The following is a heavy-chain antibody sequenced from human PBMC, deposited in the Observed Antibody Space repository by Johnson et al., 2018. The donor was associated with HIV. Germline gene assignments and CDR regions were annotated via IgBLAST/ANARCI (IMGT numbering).Heavy chain of an antibody. CDR2: INSDGGST. V-gene: IGHV3-74*02. Sequence: VQLVESGGGLVQPGGSQRLSCAVSGFTFNTYWMHWVRQAPGKGLVWVARINSDGGSTSYAAPVKGRFTISRDDSKNTLYLQMNSLKTEDTAVYYCTRRLGWELGKDAFDIWGQGTMVTVSS. CDR3: TRRLGWELGKDAFDI. CDR1: GFTFNTYW. D-gene: IGHD1-26*01. J-gene: IGHJ3*02.